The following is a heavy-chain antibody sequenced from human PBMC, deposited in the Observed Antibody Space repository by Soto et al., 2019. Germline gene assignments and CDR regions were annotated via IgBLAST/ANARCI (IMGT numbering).Heavy chain of an antibody. J-gene: IGHJ3*02. D-gene: IGHD6-19*01. Sequence: PGGSLRLSCAASGFTVSSNYMSWVRQAPGKGLEWVSVIFTGSSTYYADSVKGRFTISRHSSKNTVYLQMNSLRAEDTAVYYCARDRYSSGWLDAFDIWGQGTMVTVSS. CDR2: IFTGSST. CDR3: ARDRYSSGWLDAFDI. V-gene: IGHV3-53*04. CDR1: GFTVSSNY.